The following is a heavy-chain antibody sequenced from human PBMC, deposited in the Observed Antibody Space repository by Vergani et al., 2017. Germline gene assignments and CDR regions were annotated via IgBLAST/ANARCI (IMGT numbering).Heavy chain of an antibody. CDR3: ARDLAARWPRYSTGGDI. CDR2: ISSSSSTI. V-gene: IGHV3-21*05. D-gene: IGHD5-24*01. J-gene: IGHJ3*02. Sequence: EVQLVESGGGLVKPGGSLRLSCAASGFTFSSYSMNWVRQAPGKGLEWVSYISSSSSTIYYADSVKGRFTISRDNAKNSLYLQMNSLRAEDTAVYYCARDLAARWPRYSTGGDIWGQGTMVTVSS. CDR1: GFTFSSYS.